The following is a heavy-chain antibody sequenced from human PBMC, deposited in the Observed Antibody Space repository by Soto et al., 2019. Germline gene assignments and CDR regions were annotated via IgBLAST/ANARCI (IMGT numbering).Heavy chain of an antibody. CDR1: GGTFSSYA. J-gene: IGHJ4*02. CDR3: ARESRYCSGGSCYFLPGIDY. V-gene: IGHV1-69*12. Sequence: QVQLVQSGAEVTKPGSSVKVSCKASGGTFSSYAISWVRQAPGQGLEWMGGIIPIFGTANYAQKYQGRVTITADESTSTSSMGRSSLRSEDRAVYYYARESRYCSGGSCYFLPGIDYWGQGTLVTVSS. D-gene: IGHD2-15*01. CDR2: IIPIFGTA.